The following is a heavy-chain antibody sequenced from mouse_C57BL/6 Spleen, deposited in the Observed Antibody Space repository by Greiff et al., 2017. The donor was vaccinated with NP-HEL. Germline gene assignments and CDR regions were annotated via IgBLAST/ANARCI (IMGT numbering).Heavy chain of an antibody. Sequence: QVQLQQPGAELVMPGASVKLSCKASGYTFTSYWMHLVKQRPGQGLEWIGEIDPSDSYTNYNQKFKGKSTLTVDKSSSTVYMQLSSLTSEDSAVYYCARRATPYFDYWGQGTTLTVSS. D-gene: IGHD3-3*01. J-gene: IGHJ2*01. CDR2: IDPSDSYT. CDR3: ARRATPYFDY. V-gene: IGHV1-69*01. CDR1: GYTFTSYW.